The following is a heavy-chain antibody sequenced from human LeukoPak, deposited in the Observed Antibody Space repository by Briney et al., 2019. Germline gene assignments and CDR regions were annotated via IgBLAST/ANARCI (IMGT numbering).Heavy chain of an antibody. D-gene: IGHD3-22*01. CDR1: GCTFNDYA. V-gene: IGHV3-9*01. J-gene: IGHJ4*02. CDR2: IGWNSHII. CDR3: AKDRDSSGFAPYFDY. Sequence: PGGSLTLSCAASGCTFNDYAMHWVRQAPGKGLEWVSGIGWNSHIIGYEDSVKGRFTISRDNARNSLSLQMNSLRAEDTAFYYCAKDRDSSGFAPYFDYWGQGILVTVSS.